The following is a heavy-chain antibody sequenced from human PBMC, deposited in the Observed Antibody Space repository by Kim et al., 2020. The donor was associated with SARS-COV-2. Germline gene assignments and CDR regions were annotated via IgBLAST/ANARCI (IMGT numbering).Heavy chain of an antibody. D-gene: IGHD1-26*01. J-gene: IGHJ5*02. Sequence: GGSLRLSCAASGFTFSDYYMSWIRQAPGKGLEWVSYISSSGSTIYYADSVKGRFTISRDNAKNSLYLQMNSLRAEDTAVYYCARDPRSGRYWVDPWGQGTPVTVSS. CDR3: ARDPRSGRYWVDP. CDR2: ISSSGSTI. V-gene: IGHV3-11*01. CDR1: GFTFSDYY.